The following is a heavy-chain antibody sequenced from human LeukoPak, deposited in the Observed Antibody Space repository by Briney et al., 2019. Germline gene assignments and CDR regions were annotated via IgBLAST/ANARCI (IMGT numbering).Heavy chain of an antibody. CDR2: ISGRGSSI. V-gene: IGHV3-48*01. J-gene: IGHJ4*02. CDR3: AKSGKILGY. CDR1: GFTVSSNS. Sequence: GGSLRLSCTVSGFTVSSNSMNWVRQAPGKGLEWVAYISGRGSSIYYLDSVKGRFTISRDNAKNSLYLQMNNLRPEDTAVYYCAKSGKILGYWGQGTLVTVSS. D-gene: IGHD2-2*03.